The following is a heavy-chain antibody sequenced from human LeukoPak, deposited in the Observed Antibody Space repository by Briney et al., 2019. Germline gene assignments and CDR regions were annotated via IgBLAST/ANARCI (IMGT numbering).Heavy chain of an antibody. J-gene: IGHJ3*02. V-gene: IGHV1-2*02. D-gene: IGHD4-17*01. CDR1: GYTFTSYD. CDR2: INPNSGGT. Sequence: ASVKVSCKASGYTFTSYDINWVRQATGQGLEWMGWINPNSGGTNYAQKFQGRVTMTRDTSISTAYMELSRLRSDDTAVYYCARRHYGDYVDDAFDIWGQGTMVTVSS. CDR3: ARRHYGDYVDDAFDI.